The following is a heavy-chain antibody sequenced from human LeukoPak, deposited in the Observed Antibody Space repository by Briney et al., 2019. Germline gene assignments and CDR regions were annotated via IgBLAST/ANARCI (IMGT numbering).Heavy chain of an antibody. CDR1: GFTFSSYA. Sequence: GGSLRLSCAASGFTFSSYAMSWVRQAPGKGLEWVSAISGSGGSTYYADSVKGRFTISRDNSKNTLYLQMNSLRAEDTAVYYCAKDRTAVKPIYYYYYGMDVWGQGTTVTVSS. CDR2: ISGSGGST. J-gene: IGHJ6*02. CDR3: AKDRTAVKPIYYYYYGMDV. D-gene: IGHD6-13*01. V-gene: IGHV3-23*01.